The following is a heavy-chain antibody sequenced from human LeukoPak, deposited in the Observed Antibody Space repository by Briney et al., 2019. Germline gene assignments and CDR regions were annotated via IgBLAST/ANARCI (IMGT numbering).Heavy chain of an antibody. Sequence: PGGSLRLSCAASGFTFSSYWMSWVRQAPGKGLEWVANIKQDGSEKYYVDSVKGRFTISRDNAKNSLYLQMNSLRAEDTAVYYCARDGAAVAGTRRNEGVRTKNNRFDPWGQGTLVTVSS. J-gene: IGHJ5*02. D-gene: IGHD6-19*01. CDR1: GFTFSSYW. CDR3: ARDGAAVAGTRRNEGVRTKNNRFDP. V-gene: IGHV3-7*01. CDR2: IKQDGSEK.